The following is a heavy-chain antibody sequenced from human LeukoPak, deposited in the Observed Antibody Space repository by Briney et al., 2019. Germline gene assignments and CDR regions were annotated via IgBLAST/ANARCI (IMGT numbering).Heavy chain of an antibody. CDR3: ARGLLQSRRFDP. Sequence: GGSLRLSCAASGFTFSNYWMHWVRQAPGKGLVWVSRINTDGSSTSYADSVKGRFTISRDNAKNTLYLQMNSLRAEDTAVYYCARGLLQSRRFDPWGQGTLVTVSS. CDR1: GFTFSNYW. V-gene: IGHV3-74*01. J-gene: IGHJ5*02. D-gene: IGHD4-11*01. CDR2: INTDGSST.